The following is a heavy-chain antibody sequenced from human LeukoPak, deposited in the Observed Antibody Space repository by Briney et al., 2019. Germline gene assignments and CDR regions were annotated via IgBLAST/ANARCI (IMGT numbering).Heavy chain of an antibody. CDR1: GGTFSSSA. CDR2: IIPLFGTA. CDR3: ARDYGDYF. J-gene: IGHJ4*02. Sequence: SVKVSCKASGGTFSSSAFSWVRQAPGQGLEWMGGIIPLFGTADYAQNFQGRVTITADGSTTTAYLELTSLRSEDTAVYYCARDYGDYFWGQGTLVTVSS. D-gene: IGHD4-17*01. V-gene: IGHV1-69*13.